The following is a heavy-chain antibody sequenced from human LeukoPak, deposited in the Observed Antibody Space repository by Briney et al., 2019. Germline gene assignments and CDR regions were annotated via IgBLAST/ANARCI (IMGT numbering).Heavy chain of an antibody. CDR1: GGSISSSNW. J-gene: IGHJ3*02. D-gene: IGHD3-10*01. CDR3: ARYGALRVRAFDI. V-gene: IGHV4-4*02. Sequence: SETLSLTCAVSGGSISSSNWWSWVRQPPGKGLEWIGEIYHSGSTNHNPSLKSRVTISVDKSKNQFSLKLSSVTAADTAVYYCARYGALRVRAFDIWGQGTMVTVSS. CDR2: IYHSGST.